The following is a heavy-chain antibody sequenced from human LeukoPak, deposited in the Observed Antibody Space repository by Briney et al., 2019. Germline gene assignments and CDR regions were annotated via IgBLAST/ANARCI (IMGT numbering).Heavy chain of an antibody. CDR2: TYYRSKWYN. D-gene: IGHD6-6*01. CDR3: ARFPDSYSSSDPDPYDY. Sequence: SQTLSLTCAISGDSVSSNSAAWNWIRQSPSRGLEWLGRTYYRSKWYNDYAVSVKSRITINPDTSKNQFSLQLNSVTPEDTAVYYCARFPDSYSSSDPDPYDYWGQGTLVTVSS. V-gene: IGHV6-1*01. CDR1: GDSVSSNSAA. J-gene: IGHJ4*02.